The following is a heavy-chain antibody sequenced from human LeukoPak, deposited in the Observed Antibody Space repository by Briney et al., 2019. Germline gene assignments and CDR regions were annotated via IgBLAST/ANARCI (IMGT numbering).Heavy chain of an antibody. CDR1: GFTFSSYS. CDR2: ISSSSSYI. J-gene: IGHJ3*02. D-gene: IGHD5/OR15-5a*01. V-gene: IGHV3-21*01. CDR3: ARDLGSTEDAFDI. Sequence: PGGSLRLSCAASGFTFSSYSMNWVRQAPGKGWEGVPSISSSSSYIYYADSVKGRLTISRDNAKNSLYLQMNSLRAEDTAVYYCARDLGSTEDAFDIWGQGTMVTVSS.